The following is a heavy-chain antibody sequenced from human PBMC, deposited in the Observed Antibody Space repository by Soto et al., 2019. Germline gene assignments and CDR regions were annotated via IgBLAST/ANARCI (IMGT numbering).Heavy chain of an antibody. J-gene: IGHJ5*02. CDR2: ISGSGGST. CDR3: AKRGAGGWFGP. V-gene: IGHV3-23*01. Sequence: EVQLLEYGGGLVQPGGSLRLSCAASGFTFSSYGMSWVRQAPGKGLEWVSVISGSGGSTYYADSVKGRFTISRDNSKTTLYLQMNSLRAEDTAVYYCAKRGAGGWFGPWGQGTLVTVSS. D-gene: IGHD3-10*01. CDR1: GFTFSSYG.